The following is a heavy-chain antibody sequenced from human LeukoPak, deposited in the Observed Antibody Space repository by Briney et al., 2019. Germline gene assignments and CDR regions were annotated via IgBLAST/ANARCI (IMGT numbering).Heavy chain of an antibody. D-gene: IGHD1-26*01. J-gene: IGHJ2*01. Sequence: GGSLRLSCVASGITFSNYAVSWVRQAPEKGLDWVSVISGSAHKIRYADSVKGRFTISRDNSENIVYLQMNGLKAEDTAVYHCVGGPGWVFDLWGRGTLVTVSS. CDR3: VGGPGWVFDL. V-gene: IGHV3-23*01. CDR1: GITFSNYA. CDR2: ISGSAHKI.